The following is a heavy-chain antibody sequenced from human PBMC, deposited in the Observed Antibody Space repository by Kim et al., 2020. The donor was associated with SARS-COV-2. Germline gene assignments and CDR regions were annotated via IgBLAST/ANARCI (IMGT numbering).Heavy chain of an antibody. Sequence: SADTVKGRFTISRHNSKNTLYLQMNSLRAEGTAVYYCARDLTSYDAFDIWGQGTMVTVSS. V-gene: IGHV3-53*04. J-gene: IGHJ3*02. D-gene: IGHD3-9*01. CDR3: ARDLTSYDAFDI.